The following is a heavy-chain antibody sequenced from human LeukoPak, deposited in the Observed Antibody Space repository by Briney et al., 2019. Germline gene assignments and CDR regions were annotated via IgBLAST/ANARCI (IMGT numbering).Heavy chain of an antibody. D-gene: IGHD4-17*01. J-gene: IGHJ4*02. Sequence: SVKVSCKASGGTFSSYAISWVRQAPGQGPEWMGRIIPILGIANYAQKFQGRVTITADKSTSTAYMELSSLRSEDTAVYYCARTIGDYPSDYWGQGTLVTVSS. V-gene: IGHV1-69*04. CDR1: GGTFSSYA. CDR2: IIPILGIA. CDR3: ARTIGDYPSDY.